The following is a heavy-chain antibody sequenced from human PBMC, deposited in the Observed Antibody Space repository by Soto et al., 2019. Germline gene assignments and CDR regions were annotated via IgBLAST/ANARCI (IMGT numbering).Heavy chain of an antibody. Sequence: GGSRRLSWAASGFSISYHYMSWIRQAPGKGLEWVSYSSNSGTFTKYADSVKGRFSISRDNAKNSLYLEINSLRGEDTAIYYCVRSGDNYNVLDYWGQGTPVTVSS. CDR1: GFSISYHY. CDR2: SSNSGTFT. V-gene: IGHV3-11*03. D-gene: IGHD3-10*02. J-gene: IGHJ4*02. CDR3: VRSGDNYNVLDY.